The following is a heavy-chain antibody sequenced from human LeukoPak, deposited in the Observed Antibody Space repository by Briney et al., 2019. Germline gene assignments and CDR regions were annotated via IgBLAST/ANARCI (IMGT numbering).Heavy chain of an antibody. J-gene: IGHJ6*03. Sequence: GGSLRLSCAASGFTFSNAWISWVRQAPGKGLEWVGRIKSKTDGGTTDYAAPVKGRFTISRDDSKNTLYLQMNSLKTEDTAVYYCTTDGIAAAGHYYYMDVWGKGTTVTVSS. D-gene: IGHD6-13*01. V-gene: IGHV3-15*01. CDR1: GFTFSNAW. CDR3: TTDGIAAAGHYYYMDV. CDR2: IKSKTDGGTT.